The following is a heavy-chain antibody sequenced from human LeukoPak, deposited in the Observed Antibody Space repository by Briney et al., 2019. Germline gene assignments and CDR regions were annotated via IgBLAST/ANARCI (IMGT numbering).Heavy chain of an antibody. D-gene: IGHD3-3*01. CDR1: GFTFSTYS. CDR2: ISSSGGSLK. V-gene: IGHV3-48*01. J-gene: IGHJ4*02. CDR3: ARGFHYDFWSGSYYFDY. Sequence: GSLRLSCAASGFTFSTYSMNWVRQAPGKGLEWVSYISSSGGSLKYYADSVTGRFTVSRDNAKNSLYLQMNSLKTEDTAVYYCARGFHYDFWSGSYYFDYWGQGTLVTVSS.